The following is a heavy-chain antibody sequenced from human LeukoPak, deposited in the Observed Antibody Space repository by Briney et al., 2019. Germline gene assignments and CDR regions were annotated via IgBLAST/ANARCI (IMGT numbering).Heavy chain of an antibody. D-gene: IGHD3-22*01. V-gene: IGHV4-4*07. CDR2: IHTSGST. CDR1: GVSISSYY. Sequence: SETLSLTCTVSGVSISSYYWSWIRQPAGKGLEWVGRIHTSGSTNYNPSLKSRVTMSVDTSKNQFSLKLSSVTAADTAVYYCARDQYYYDSSGYLTFDYWGQGTLVTVSS. J-gene: IGHJ4*02. CDR3: ARDQYYYDSSGYLTFDY.